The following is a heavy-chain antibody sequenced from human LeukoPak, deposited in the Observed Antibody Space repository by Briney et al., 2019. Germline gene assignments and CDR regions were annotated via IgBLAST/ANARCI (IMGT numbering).Heavy chain of an antibody. J-gene: IGHJ5*02. V-gene: IGHV4-38-2*02. Sequence: SEALSLTCSVSGYSISSGYFWGWIRQPPGKGLEWIGSIYHSGTTYSNLSLRSRVTISIDTSKNQFSLKLSSVTAADTAVYYCARHLLWFGELLYQRGPNWFDPWGQGTLVTVSS. CDR1: GYSISSGYF. CDR3: ARHLLWFGELLYQRGPNWFDP. D-gene: IGHD3-10*01. CDR2: IYHSGTT.